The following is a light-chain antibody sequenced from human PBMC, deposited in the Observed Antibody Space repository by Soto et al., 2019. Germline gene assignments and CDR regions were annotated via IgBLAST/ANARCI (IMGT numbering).Light chain of an antibody. Sequence: DIVMTQSADSLAVSLCESPTINCESSQSVLFTSNNKNYLAWYQQKPGQPPKLLLSWASARESGVPERFSGSGSGTLFTLSISSLQAEDVAVYYCQQYYTLPLTFGGGTKVDIK. CDR3: QQYYTLPLT. J-gene: IGKJ4*01. CDR1: QSVLFTSNNKNY. V-gene: IGKV4-1*01. CDR2: WAS.